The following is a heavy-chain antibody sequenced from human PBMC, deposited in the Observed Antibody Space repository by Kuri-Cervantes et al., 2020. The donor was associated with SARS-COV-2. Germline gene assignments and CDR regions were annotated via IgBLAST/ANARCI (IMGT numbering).Heavy chain of an antibody. J-gene: IGHJ4*02. CDR1: GFTFGDYA. D-gene: IGHD3-10*01. CDR2: IGTAGDT. V-gene: IGHV3-13*01. CDR3: ARSRYYYGSGFFDY. Sequence: GGSLRLSCTASGFTFGDYAMSWVRQATGKGLEWVSAIGTAGDTYYPGSVKGRFTISRENAKNSLYLQMNSLRAGDTAVYYCARSRYYYGSGFFDYWGQGTLVTSSS.